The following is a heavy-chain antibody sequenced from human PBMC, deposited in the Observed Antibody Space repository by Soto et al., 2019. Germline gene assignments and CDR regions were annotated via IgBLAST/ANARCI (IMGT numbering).Heavy chain of an antibody. CDR1: GFTFSSYA. CDR3: AKHLPGSRYRYYYGMDV. CDR2: ISGSGGST. D-gene: IGHD2-2*02. J-gene: IGHJ6*02. V-gene: IGHV3-23*01. Sequence: PGGSLRLSCAASGFTFSSYAMSWVRQAPGKGLEWVSAISGSGGSTYYADSVKGRFTISRDNSKNTLYLQMNSLRAEDTAVYYCAKHLPGSRYRYYYGMDVWGQGTTVTVS.